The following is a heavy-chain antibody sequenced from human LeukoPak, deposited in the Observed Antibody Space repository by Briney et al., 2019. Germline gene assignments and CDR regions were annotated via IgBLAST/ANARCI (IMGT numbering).Heavy chain of an antibody. J-gene: IGHJ6*02. CDR2: ISYDGSNK. CDR1: GFTFSSYR. Sequence: PGRPLRLSCAASGFTFSSYRMLWLRQAPGKGLEWVAVISYDGSNKYYADSVTGRLTISRDNSKNTLYLQMNSLRAEDTGVYYCAKETGRMGYYYYGMNVWGQGTTVTVSS. V-gene: IGHV3-30*18. D-gene: IGHD2-8*01. CDR3: AKETGRMGYYYYGMNV.